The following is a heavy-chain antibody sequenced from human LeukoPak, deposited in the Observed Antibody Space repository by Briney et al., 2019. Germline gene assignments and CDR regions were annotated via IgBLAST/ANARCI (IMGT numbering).Heavy chain of an antibody. CDR1: GFTFSDYY. CDR2: ISSSGCTI. D-gene: IGHD2-2*01. CDR3: ARVGCSSTSCANGGYYYYYMDV. J-gene: IGHJ6*03. V-gene: IGHV3-11*04. Sequence: GGSLRLSRAASGFTFSDYYMSWIRQAPGKGLVRDSYISSSGCTIHYADSVNGRYTISKDKAKNSLDLQMNSLRAEDTAVYYGARVGCSSTSCANGGYYYYYMDVWGKGTTVTVSS.